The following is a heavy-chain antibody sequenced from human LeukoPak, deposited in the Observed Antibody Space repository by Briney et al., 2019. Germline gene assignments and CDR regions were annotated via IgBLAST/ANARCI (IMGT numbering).Heavy chain of an antibody. Sequence: PSETLSLTCAVYGGSFSGYYWSWIRQPPGKGLEWIGEINHSGGTNYNPSLKSRVTISVDTSKNQFSLKLSSVTAADTAVYYCARVRITMVRGPQGSNWFDPWGQGTLVTVSS. CDR1: GGSFSGYY. CDR3: ARVRITMVRGPQGSNWFDP. J-gene: IGHJ5*02. CDR2: INHSGGT. D-gene: IGHD3-10*01. V-gene: IGHV4-34*01.